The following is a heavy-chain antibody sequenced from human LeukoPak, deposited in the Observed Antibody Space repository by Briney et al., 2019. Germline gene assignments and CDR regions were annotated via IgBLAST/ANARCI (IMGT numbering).Heavy chain of an antibody. D-gene: IGHD3-22*01. Sequence: GGSLRLSCAASGFTFSSYSMNWVRQAPGKGLEWVSSINSRSSYVYYADSVKGRFTISRDNAKNSLYLQMNSLRAEDTAVYYCARDATPNYYDSSGYPLAAFDIWGQGTMVTVSS. CDR3: ARDATPNYYDSSGYPLAAFDI. J-gene: IGHJ3*02. CDR1: GFTFSSYS. V-gene: IGHV3-21*04. CDR2: INSRSSYV.